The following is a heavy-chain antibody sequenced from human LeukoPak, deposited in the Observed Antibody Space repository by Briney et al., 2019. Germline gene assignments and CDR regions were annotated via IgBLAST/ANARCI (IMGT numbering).Heavy chain of an antibody. CDR1: GGTFNDYY. D-gene: IGHD3-3*01. Sequence: PSETLSLTCAVSGGTFNDYYRSWIRQAPGKGLEWIGEISHSGSTNYNPSLKSRVTISVDKSKNQFSLKLSSVTAADTAVCYCARFDLARGYYYYDMDVWGQGTTVTVSS. J-gene: IGHJ6*02. V-gene: IGHV4-34*01. CDR2: ISHSGST. CDR3: ARFDLARGYYYYDMDV.